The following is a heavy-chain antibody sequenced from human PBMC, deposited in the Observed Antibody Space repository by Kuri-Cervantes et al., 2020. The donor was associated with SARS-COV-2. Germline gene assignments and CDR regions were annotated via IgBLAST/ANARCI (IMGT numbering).Heavy chain of an antibody. CDR2: FFTNGST. V-gene: IGHV4-4*08. CDR1: GGSISSYY. Sequence: GSLRLSCTVSGGSISSYYWSWIRQPPGKGLEWVGRFFTNGSTNFNPSLKSRVTISVDTSKNQFSLKLSSVTAADTAVYYCAKEEYYHFWSGYGAFDPWGQGTLVTVSS. CDR3: AKEEYYHFWSGYGAFDP. D-gene: IGHD3-3*01. J-gene: IGHJ5*02.